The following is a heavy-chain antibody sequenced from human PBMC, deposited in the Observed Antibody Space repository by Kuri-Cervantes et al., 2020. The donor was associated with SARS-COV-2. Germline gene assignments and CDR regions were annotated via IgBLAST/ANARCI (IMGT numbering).Heavy chain of an antibody. CDR2: INSSSSYI. V-gene: IGHV3-21*01. CDR3: VRGLAEGDY. J-gene: IGHJ4*02. CDR1: GFTFSSYN. Sequence: ETLSLTCAASGFTFSSYNMNWVRQAPGKGLEWVSSINSSSSYIYYAGSVKGRFTISRDNAKNSLHLHMSSLSTEDTAVYYCVRGLAEGDYWGQGTLVTVSS.